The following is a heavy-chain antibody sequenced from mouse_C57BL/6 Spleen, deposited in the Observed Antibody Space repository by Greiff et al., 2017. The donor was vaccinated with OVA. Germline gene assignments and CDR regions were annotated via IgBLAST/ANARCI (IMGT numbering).Heavy chain of an antibody. V-gene: IGHV1-69*01. J-gene: IGHJ3*01. D-gene: IGHD1-1*01. CDR1: GYTFTSYW. Sequence: QVQLKQSGAELVMPGASVKLSCKASGYTFTSYWMHWVKQRPGQGLEWIGEIDPSDSYTNYNQKFKGKSTLTVDKSSSTAYMQLSSLTSEDSAVYYCARTYYGSSPWFAYWGQGTLVTVSA. CDR3: ARTYYGSSPWFAY. CDR2: IDPSDSYT.